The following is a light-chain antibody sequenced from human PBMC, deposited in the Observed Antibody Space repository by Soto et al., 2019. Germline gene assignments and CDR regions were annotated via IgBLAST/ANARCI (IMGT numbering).Light chain of an antibody. CDR1: NSNIGSHT. V-gene: IGLV1-44*01. CDR3: AAWDDSLNGYV. Sequence: QLVLTQPPSASGTPGQRVTISCSGSNSNIGSHTVNWYQHLPGTAPILLIYSNNQRPSGVPDRFSGSKSGTSASLDISGLQSADEADYSCAAWDDSLNGYVFGTGTKLTVL. CDR2: SNN. J-gene: IGLJ1*01.